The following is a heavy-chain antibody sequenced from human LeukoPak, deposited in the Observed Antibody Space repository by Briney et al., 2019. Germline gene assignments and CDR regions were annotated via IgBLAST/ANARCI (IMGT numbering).Heavy chain of an antibody. CDR1: GFTFSSYA. CDR3: AKANAVADYYYYGMDV. Sequence: GGSLRLSCAASGFTFSSYAMSWVRQAPGKGLEWVAVISYDGSNKYYADSVKGRFTISRDNSKNTLYLQMNSLRAEDTAVYYCAKANAVADYYYYGMDVWGKGTTVTVSS. CDR2: ISYDGSNK. V-gene: IGHV3-30*18. J-gene: IGHJ6*04. D-gene: IGHD6-19*01.